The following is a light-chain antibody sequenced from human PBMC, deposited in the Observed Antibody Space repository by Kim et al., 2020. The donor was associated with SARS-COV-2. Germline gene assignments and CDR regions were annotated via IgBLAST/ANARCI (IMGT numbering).Light chain of an antibody. V-gene: IGKV1-5*03. CDR1: QYIRSW. J-gene: IGKJ1*01. CDR2: KTS. Sequence: SASVGDRFTITCRASQYIRSWVAWYRQKPGKAPNLLIYKTSTLQNGVPSRFSGDGSGTEFTLTIDSLQPDDFATYFCQQYKSPTWTFGQGTKLEI. CDR3: QQYKSPTWT.